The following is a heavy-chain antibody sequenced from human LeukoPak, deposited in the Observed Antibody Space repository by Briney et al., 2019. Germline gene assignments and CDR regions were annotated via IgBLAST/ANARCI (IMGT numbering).Heavy chain of an antibody. CDR2: INSDGSST. J-gene: IGHJ3*02. CDR3: AMSYCSSTSCYWAAGDAFDI. D-gene: IGHD2-2*01. CDR1: GFTFSSYW. Sequence: GGSLRLSCAASGFTFSSYWMHWVRQAPGKGLVWVSRINSDGSSTSYADSVKGRFTISRDNAKSTLYLQMNSLRAEDTAVYYCAMSYCSSTSCYWAAGDAFDIWGQGTMVTVSS. V-gene: IGHV3-74*01.